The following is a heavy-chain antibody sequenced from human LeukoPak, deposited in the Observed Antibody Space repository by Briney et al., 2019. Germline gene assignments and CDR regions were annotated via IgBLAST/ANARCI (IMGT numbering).Heavy chain of an antibody. Sequence: GGSLRLSCAASGFTFSSYSMKWVRQAPGTGREGVLSISSRGSDISYPCSVEGRFPNSRNNAKNPLYLQMNLLRAEDTAFYYCARVEGSGSYYNNWGQGTLVTVSS. CDR3: ARVEGSGSYYNN. V-gene: IGHV3-21*01. CDR2: ISSRGSDI. CDR1: GFTFSSYS. J-gene: IGHJ4*02. D-gene: IGHD3-10*01.